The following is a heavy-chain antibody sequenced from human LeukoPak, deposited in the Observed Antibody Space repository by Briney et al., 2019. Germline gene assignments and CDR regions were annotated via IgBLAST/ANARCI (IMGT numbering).Heavy chain of an antibody. CDR1: GYTFTSYG. D-gene: IGHD3-22*01. Sequence: ASVKVSCKASGYTFTSYGISWVRQAPGQGLEWMGWISAYNGNTNYAQKLQGRVTMTTDTSTSTAYMELRSLRSDDTAVYYCARKSDYYDSSGNYGMDVWGQGTTVTVPS. CDR2: ISAYNGNT. CDR3: ARKSDYYDSSGNYGMDV. J-gene: IGHJ6*02. V-gene: IGHV1-18*01.